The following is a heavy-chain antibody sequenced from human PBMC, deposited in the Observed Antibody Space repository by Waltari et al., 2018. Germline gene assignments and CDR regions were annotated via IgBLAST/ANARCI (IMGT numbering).Heavy chain of an antibody. CDR1: GFTFTSYA. D-gene: IGHD3-22*01. CDR2: CYYSGST. J-gene: IGHJ4*02. Sequence: VQLVDSGGDLTQPGGSLRLSCVASGFTFTSYAMSWVRQVPGKGLGWFWGCYYSGSTNSNPASRSRVTIPVDTSKNQFSLKLSSVTAADTAVYYCARRDYDSSGYYYWVDYWGQGTLVTVSS. V-gene: IGHV4-59*05. CDR3: ARRDYDSSGYYYWVDY.